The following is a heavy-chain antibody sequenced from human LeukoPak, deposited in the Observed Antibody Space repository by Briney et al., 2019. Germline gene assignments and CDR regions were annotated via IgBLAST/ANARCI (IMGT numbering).Heavy chain of an antibody. Sequence: SGPTLVNPTQTLTLTCTFSGFSLSTSGVGVGWIRQPPGKALEWLALIHWNDDKRYSPSLKSRLTITKDTSKNQVVLTMTNMDPVDTATYYCAHRRFGMVRELQFDYWGQGTLVTVSS. J-gene: IGHJ4*02. V-gene: IGHV2-5*01. CDR1: GFSLSTSGVG. D-gene: IGHD3-10*01. CDR3: AHRRFGMVRELQFDY. CDR2: IHWNDDK.